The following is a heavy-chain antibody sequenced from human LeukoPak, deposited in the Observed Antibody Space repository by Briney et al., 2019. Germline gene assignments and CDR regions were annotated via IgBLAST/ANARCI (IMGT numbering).Heavy chain of an antibody. Sequence: GGSLRLSCAASSITFTKAWMNWVRQAPGKGLEWVARIVSETVGGRTDYAASVKGRFTISRDDSKSTLFLQMSSLKIEDTAVYYCATSITTPGAFDIWGQGVLVTASS. CDR1: SITFTKAW. V-gene: IGHV3-15*07. D-gene: IGHD1-1*01. CDR3: ATSITTPGAFDI. J-gene: IGHJ4*02. CDR2: IVSETVGGRT.